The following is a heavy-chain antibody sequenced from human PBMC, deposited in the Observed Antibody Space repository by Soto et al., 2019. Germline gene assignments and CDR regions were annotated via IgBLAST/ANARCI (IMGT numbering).Heavy chain of an antibody. V-gene: IGHV1-69*13. J-gene: IGHJ6*02. CDR1: GGTFSSYA. Sequence: VASVKVSCKASGGTFSSYAISWVRQAPGQGLEWMGGIIPIFGTANYAQKFQGRVTITADESTSTAYTELSSLRSEDTAVYYCASYYDILTGYPTTHGMDVWGQGTTVTVSS. D-gene: IGHD3-9*01. CDR2: IIPIFGTA. CDR3: ASYYDILTGYPTTHGMDV.